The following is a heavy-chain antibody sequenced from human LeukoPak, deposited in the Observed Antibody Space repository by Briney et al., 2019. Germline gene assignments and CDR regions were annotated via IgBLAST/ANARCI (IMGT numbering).Heavy chain of an antibody. V-gene: IGHV3-30-3*01. CDR1: GFTFSSYA. CDR3: ARDTGIAVAGTNELNY. J-gene: IGHJ4*02. CDR2: ISYDGSNK. Sequence: GGSLRLSCAASGFTFSSYAMHWVRQAPGEGLEWVAVISYDGSNKYYADSVKGRFTISRDNSKNTLYLQMNSLRAEDTAVYYCARDTGIAVAGTNELNYWGQGTLVTVSS. D-gene: IGHD6-19*01.